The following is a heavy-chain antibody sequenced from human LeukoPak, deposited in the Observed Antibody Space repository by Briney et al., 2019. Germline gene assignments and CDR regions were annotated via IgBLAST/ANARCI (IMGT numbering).Heavy chain of an antibody. CDR2: IRSSSSYI. J-gene: IGHJ6*02. V-gene: IGHV3-21*01. CDR1: GSTLSSYS. D-gene: IGHD2-21*02. CDR3: ARDRLGDSGRYYGMDV. Sequence: PGGCLRLSCAAAGSTLSSYSMNWVRQAPGKGLEWVSSIRSSSSYIYYADSVKGRFTISRDNAKNSLYLQMNSLRAEDTAVYYCARDRLGDSGRYYGMDVWGQGTTVTVSS.